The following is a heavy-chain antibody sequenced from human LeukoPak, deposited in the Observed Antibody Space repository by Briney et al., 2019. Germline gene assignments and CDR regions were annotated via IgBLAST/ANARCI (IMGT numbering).Heavy chain of an antibody. V-gene: IGHV3-9*01. CDR2: ISWNSGSI. CDR3: AKDNYDSSGYHNSFDY. D-gene: IGHD3-22*01. CDR1: GFTFDDYA. Sequence: GRSLRLSCAASGFTFDDYAMHWVRQAPGKGLEWVSRISWNSGSIGYADSVKGRFTISRDNAKNSLYLQMNSLRAEDTALYYCAKDNYDSSGYHNSFDYWGQGTLVTVSS. J-gene: IGHJ4*02.